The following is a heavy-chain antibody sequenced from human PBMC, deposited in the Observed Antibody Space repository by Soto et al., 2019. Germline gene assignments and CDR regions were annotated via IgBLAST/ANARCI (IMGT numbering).Heavy chain of an antibody. CDR3: ARQGMEYQLLLYYYGMDV. J-gene: IGHJ6*02. Sequence: SETLSLTCTVSGGSISSSSYYWGWIRQPPGKGLEWIGSIYYSGSTYYNPSLKSRVTISVDTSKNQFSLKLSSVTAADTAVYYCARQGMEYQLLLYYYGMDVWGQGTTVTVSS. CDR2: IYYSGST. CDR1: GGSISSSSYY. D-gene: IGHD2-2*01. V-gene: IGHV4-39*01.